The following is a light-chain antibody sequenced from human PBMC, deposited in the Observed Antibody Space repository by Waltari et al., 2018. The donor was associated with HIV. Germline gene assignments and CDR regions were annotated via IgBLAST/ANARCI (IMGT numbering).Light chain of an antibody. CDR2: EVS. CDR3: SSYTSSSTKV. V-gene: IGLV2-14*01. CDR1: SSDVGGYNY. Sequence: QSALTQPASVSGSPGQSITISCTGTSSDVGGYNYVSWYQQHPGKAPKLMHYEVSNRPAGVSNRFSGSKSGNTASLTISGLQAEDEADYYCSSYTSSSTKVFGTGTKVTVL. J-gene: IGLJ1*01.